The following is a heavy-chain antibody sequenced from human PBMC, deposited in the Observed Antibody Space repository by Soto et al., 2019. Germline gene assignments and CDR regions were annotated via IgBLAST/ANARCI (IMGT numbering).Heavy chain of an antibody. CDR1: GGSFSGYS. CDR3: ARGGSSGWRDFDY. Sequence: QVQLQQWGAGLLKPWGPLSLPCAVYGGSFSGYSWSWIRQPPGRGLEWIGEINHSGSTNYNPSLKSRVTISVDTSKNQFSLKLSSVTAADTAVYYCARGGSSGWRDFDYWGQGTLVTVSS. CDR2: INHSGST. D-gene: IGHD6-19*01. V-gene: IGHV4-34*01. J-gene: IGHJ4*02.